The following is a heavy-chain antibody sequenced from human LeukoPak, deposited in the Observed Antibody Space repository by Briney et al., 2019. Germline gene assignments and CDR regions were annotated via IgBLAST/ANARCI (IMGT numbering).Heavy chain of an antibody. CDR1: GFTFSSYG. V-gene: IGHV3-30*03. Sequence: PGGSLRLSCAASGFTFSSYGMHWVRQAPGKGLEWVAVISYDGSNKYYADSVKGRFTISRDNSKNTLYLQMNSLRAEDTAVYYCARDPSSSSYYYYYYMDVWGKGTTVTVSS. CDR2: ISYDGSNK. J-gene: IGHJ6*03. CDR3: ARDPSSSSYYYYYYMDV. D-gene: IGHD6-6*01.